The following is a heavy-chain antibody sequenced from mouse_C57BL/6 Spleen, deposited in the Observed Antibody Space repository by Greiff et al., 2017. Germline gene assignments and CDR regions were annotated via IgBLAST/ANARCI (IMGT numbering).Heavy chain of an antibody. D-gene: IGHD2-4*01. CDR2: IWRGGST. J-gene: IGHJ4*01. CDR3: AKGYYDYPYAMDY. Sequence: VQLQQSGPGLVQPSQSLSITCTVSGFSLTSYGVHWVRQSPGKGLEWLGVIWRGGSTDYNAAFMSRLSITKYNYKSQVFFKMNSLQADDTAIYYCAKGYYDYPYAMDYWGQGTSVTVSS. CDR1: GFSLTSYG. V-gene: IGHV2-5*01.